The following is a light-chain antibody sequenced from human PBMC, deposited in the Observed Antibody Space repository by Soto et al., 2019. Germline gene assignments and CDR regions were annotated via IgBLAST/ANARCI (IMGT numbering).Light chain of an antibody. CDR3: QQYNSGWT. CDR2: AAS. V-gene: IGKV1-16*01. CDR1: QSISNY. Sequence: DIHMTQSPSAMSASVGDRVTITFPASQSISNYLNWYQQKPGKAHKLLIFAASSLQSGVPSRCSGSGSGTEFSLTISSLQPDDSATYYCQQYNSGWTFGGGTKVDIK. J-gene: IGKJ4*02.